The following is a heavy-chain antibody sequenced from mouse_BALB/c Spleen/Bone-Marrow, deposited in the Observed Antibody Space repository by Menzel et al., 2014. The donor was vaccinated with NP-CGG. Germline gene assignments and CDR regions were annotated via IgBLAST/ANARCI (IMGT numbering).Heavy chain of an antibody. D-gene: IGHD1-1*01. Sequence: QVQLQQSGPGLVAPSQSLSITRTVSGFSLTSYGVHWVRQPPGKGLEWLGVIWAGGSTNYNSALMSRLSISKDNSKSQVFLKMNSLQTDDTAMYYCARGLLRYFAMDYWGQGTSVTVSS. CDR1: GFSLTSYG. J-gene: IGHJ4*01. CDR2: IWAGGST. CDR3: ARGLLRYFAMDY. V-gene: IGHV2-9*02.